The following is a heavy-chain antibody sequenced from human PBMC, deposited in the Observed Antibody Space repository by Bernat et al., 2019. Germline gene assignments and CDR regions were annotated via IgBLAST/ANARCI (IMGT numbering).Heavy chain of an antibody. CDR3: ASWCSSTSCQDY. J-gene: IGHJ4*02. CDR1: GFTFSDYY. Sequence: QVQLVESGGGLVKPGGSLRLSCAASGFTFSDYYMSWIRQAPGKGLEWVSYISSSSSYTNYADSVKGRFTISRDNAKNSLYLQMNSLRAEDTAVYYCASWCSSTSCQDYWGQGTLVTVSS. CDR2: ISSSSSYT. D-gene: IGHD2-2*01. V-gene: IGHV3-11*05.